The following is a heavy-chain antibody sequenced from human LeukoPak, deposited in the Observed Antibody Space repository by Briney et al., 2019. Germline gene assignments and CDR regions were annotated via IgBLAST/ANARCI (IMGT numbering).Heavy chain of an antibody. CDR1: GLTFSDFW. V-gene: IGHV3-74*01. CDR3: ATGHSYGYDY. D-gene: IGHD5-18*01. J-gene: IGHJ4*02. Sequence: GGSLRLSCAASGLTFSDFWMHWVRQPPGKGLVWVALVKGDGRTTIYADSVKGRFTISRDNAKNTLYLQMNSLRADDSGVYYCATGHSYGYDYWGQGVMVTVSS. CDR2: VKGDGRTT.